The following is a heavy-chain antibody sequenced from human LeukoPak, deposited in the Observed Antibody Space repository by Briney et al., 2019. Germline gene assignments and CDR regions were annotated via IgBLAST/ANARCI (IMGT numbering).Heavy chain of an antibody. CDR2: IKQDGSEK. D-gene: IGHD3-22*01. V-gene: IGHV3-7*01. CDR1: GFTFSSYW. Sequence: PGGSLRLSCAASGFTFSSYWMSWVRQAPGKGLEWVANIKQDGSEKYYVDSVKGRFTISRDNAKNSLYLQMNSLRAEDTAVYYCARDWNYYDSSGYYDCWGQGTLVTVSS. J-gene: IGHJ4*02. CDR3: ARDWNYYDSSGYYDC.